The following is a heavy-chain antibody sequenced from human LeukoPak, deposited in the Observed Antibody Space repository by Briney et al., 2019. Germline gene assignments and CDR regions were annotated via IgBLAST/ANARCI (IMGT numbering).Heavy chain of an antibody. V-gene: IGHV1-69*02. CDR3: ARVGQQLAFDY. CDR1: GGTFSSYT. CDR2: IIPILGIT. Sequence: ASVKVSCKASGGTFSSYTISWVRQAPGQGLESMGRIIPILGITNYAQKFQGRVTITADKSTSTAYMELSSLRSEDTAVYYCARVGQQLAFDYWGQGTLVTVSS. J-gene: IGHJ4*02. D-gene: IGHD6-13*01.